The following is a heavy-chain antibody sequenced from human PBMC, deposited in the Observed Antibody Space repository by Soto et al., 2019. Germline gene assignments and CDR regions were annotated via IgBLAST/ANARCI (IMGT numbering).Heavy chain of an antibody. D-gene: IGHD3-9*01. Sequence: GSGPTLVNPTQTLTLTCTFSGFSLSTSGVGVGWIRQPPGKALEWLALIYWDDDKRYSPSLKSRLTITKDTSKNQVVLTMTNMEPVDTATYFCAHSPDYDILTGYYTPQYWGQGTLVTVSS. J-gene: IGHJ4*02. CDR2: IYWDDDK. V-gene: IGHV2-5*02. CDR1: GFSLSTSGVG. CDR3: AHSPDYDILTGYYTPQY.